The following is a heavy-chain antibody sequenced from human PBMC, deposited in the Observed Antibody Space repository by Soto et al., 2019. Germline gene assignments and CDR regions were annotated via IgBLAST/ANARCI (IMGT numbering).Heavy chain of an antibody. D-gene: IGHD6-13*01. CDR2: INVYNGNT. Sequence: QVQLVQSGTEVKKPGASVKVSCKASGYTFTSFGIGWVRQAPGQGLEWMGWINVYNGNTYYVQKLQGRVTMTTDTSTSPTYMEMRSLRSDDTAVYYCARVPFSSSWYGVDYWGQGTLITVPS. J-gene: IGHJ4*02. CDR1: GYTFTSFG. V-gene: IGHV1-18*01. CDR3: ARVPFSSSWYGVDY.